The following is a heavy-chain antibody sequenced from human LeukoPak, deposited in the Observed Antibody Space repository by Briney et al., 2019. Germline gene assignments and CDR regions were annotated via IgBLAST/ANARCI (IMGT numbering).Heavy chain of an antibody. CDR2: ISGSGGST. CDR1: GFTFSSYA. D-gene: IGHD6-6*01. J-gene: IGHJ4*02. CDR3: ARPSGEYSSSSELGY. Sequence: PGGSLRLSCAASGFTFSSYAMSWVRQAPGKGLEWVSAISGSGGSTYYADSVKGRFTISRDNAKNSLYLQMNSLRAEDTAVYYCARPSGEYSSSSELGYWGQGTLVTVSS. V-gene: IGHV3-23*01.